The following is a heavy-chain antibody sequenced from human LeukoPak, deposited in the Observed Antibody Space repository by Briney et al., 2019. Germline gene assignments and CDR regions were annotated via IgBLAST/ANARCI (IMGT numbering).Heavy chain of an antibody. J-gene: IGHJ3*02. CDR3: ARDRYYDSSGYAAFDI. Sequence: PGGSLRLSCAASGFTFSSYEMNWVRQAPGKGLEWVSYISSSGSTIYCADSVKGRFTISRDNAKNSLYLQMNSLKAEDTAVYYCARDRYYDSSGYAAFDIWGQGTMVTVSS. V-gene: IGHV3-48*03. CDR2: ISSSGSTI. D-gene: IGHD3-22*01. CDR1: GFTFSSYE.